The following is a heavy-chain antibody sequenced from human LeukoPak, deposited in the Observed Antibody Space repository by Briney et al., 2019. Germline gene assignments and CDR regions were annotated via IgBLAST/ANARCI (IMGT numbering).Heavy chain of an antibody. CDR2: IIPILDIT. D-gene: IGHD3-22*01. J-gene: IGHJ4*02. CDR1: GGTFITYA. V-gene: IGHV1-69*04. Sequence: SVKVSCKASGGTFITYAISWVRQAPGQGLEWMGRIIPILDITNYAQKFQGRVTITADESTSTAYMELSSLRSDDTAVYYCAIHPRRGYYDSSGYYYNYWGQGTLVTVSS. CDR3: AIHPRRGYYDSSGYYYNY.